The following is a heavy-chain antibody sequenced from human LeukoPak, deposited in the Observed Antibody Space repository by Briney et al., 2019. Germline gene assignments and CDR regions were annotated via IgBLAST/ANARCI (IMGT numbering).Heavy chain of an antibody. J-gene: IGHJ4*02. Sequence: SETLSLTCAVYGGSFSGYYWSWIRQPPGKGLEWIGEINHSGSTNYNPSLKSRVTISVDTSKNQFSLKLSSVTAADTAVYYCARDGRSKVGPSDYWAREPWSPSPQ. D-gene: IGHD1-1*01. V-gene: IGHV4-34*01. CDR2: INHSGST. CDR1: GGSFSGYY. CDR3: ARDGRSKVGPSDY.